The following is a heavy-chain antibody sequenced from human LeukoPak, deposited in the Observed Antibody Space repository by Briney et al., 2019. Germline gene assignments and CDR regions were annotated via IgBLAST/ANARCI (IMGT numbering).Heavy chain of an antibody. CDR3: ARSKYGGSYYDTYYFDY. CDR1: GFTVSSSY. D-gene: IGHD1-26*01. V-gene: IGHV3-66*01. J-gene: IGHJ4*02. Sequence: GGSLRLSCTASGFTVSSSYMSWVRQAPGKGLEWVSVIYNGGSTFYADSVKGKFTISRDNLKNMLYLQMNSLRAEDTAVYYCARSKYGGSYYDTYYFDYWGQGTLVTVSS. CDR2: IYNGGST.